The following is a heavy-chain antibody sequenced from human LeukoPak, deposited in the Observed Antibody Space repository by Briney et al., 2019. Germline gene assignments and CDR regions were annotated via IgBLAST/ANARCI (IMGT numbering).Heavy chain of an antibody. D-gene: IGHD4-17*01. CDR2: INRDGSAK. CDR3: ARPTQGDYEPFFDY. Sequence: PGGSLRLSCAASGFTFSSYWMSWVRQAPGKGLEWVANINRDGSAKYYVDSVKGRFTISRDNTKNSLYLQMNSLRAEDTAVYYCARPTQGDYEPFFDYWGQGTLVTVSS. J-gene: IGHJ4*02. V-gene: IGHV3-7*01. CDR1: GFTFSSYW.